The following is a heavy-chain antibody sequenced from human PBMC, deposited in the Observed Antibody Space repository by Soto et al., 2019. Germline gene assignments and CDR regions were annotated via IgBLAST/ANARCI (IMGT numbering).Heavy chain of an antibody. J-gene: IGHJ5*02. CDR2: IYPGDSDT. CDR1: GYSFTSYW. CDR3: ARARTDYGDYDNWFDP. Sequence: KVSCKASGYSFTSYWIRWVRQMPGKGLEWMGIIYPGDSDTRYSPSFQGQVTISADKSISTAYLQWSSLKASDTAMYYCARARTDYGDYDNWFDPWGQGTLVTVSS. V-gene: IGHV5-51*01. D-gene: IGHD4-17*01.